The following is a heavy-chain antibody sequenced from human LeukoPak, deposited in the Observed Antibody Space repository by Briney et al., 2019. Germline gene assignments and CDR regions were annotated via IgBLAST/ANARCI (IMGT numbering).Heavy chain of an antibody. CDR3: AREGEYYSESGNLVDASDV. CDR2: IAPISGTP. Sequence: SVTVSCKASGGTFTHYVISWVRQAPGQGLEWMGGIAPISGTPLYSQRFQGRVTISADTSTNTAYMEMSSVTSEDTAVYYCAREGEYYSESGNLVDASDVWGQGTMVIVSA. J-gene: IGHJ3*01. CDR1: GGTFTHYV. V-gene: IGHV1-69*06. D-gene: IGHD3-10*01.